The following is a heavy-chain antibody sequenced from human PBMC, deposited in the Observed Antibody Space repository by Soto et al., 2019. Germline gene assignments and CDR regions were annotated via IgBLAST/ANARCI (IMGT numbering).Heavy chain of an antibody. Sequence: GGSLRLSCVAPGSTFGNFAMAWVRQAPGEGREWASAISGSGDDTFYADSMKGRFTISRDNSKDTLYLQINSLRAEDTAVYYCAKGYGSGSYYPFGYWGQGTLVTVSS. CDR3: AKGYGSGSYYPFGY. D-gene: IGHD3-10*01. J-gene: IGHJ4*02. CDR1: GSTFGNFA. CDR2: ISGSGDDT. V-gene: IGHV3-23*01.